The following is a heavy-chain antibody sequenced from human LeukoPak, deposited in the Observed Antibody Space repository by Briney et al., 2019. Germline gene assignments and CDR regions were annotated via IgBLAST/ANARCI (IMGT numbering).Heavy chain of an antibody. CDR2: VDPEDDKN. CDR3: ATDRQWQLLGY. D-gene: IGHD1-26*01. V-gene: IGHV1-24*01. J-gene: IGHJ4*02. Sequence: ASVKVSCKVSGNTLSELSMHWVRQAPGKRPEWMGGVDPEDDKNIYAQKFQGRVTMTEDTSTDTAYMELSNMRSEDPAVYYCATDRQWQLLGYWPQGPLVTVSS. CDR1: GNTLSELS.